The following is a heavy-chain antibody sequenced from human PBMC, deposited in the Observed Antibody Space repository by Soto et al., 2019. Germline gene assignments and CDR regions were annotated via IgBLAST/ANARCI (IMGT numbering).Heavy chain of an antibody. Sequence: ASVKVSCKASGYTFTSYDINWVRQATGQRLEWMGWMNANNGNTKYAQKFQGRVTMTRDTSASTAYMELSSLRSEDTAVYYCARGITLPTPLDYWGQGTLVTVSS. V-gene: IGHV1-8*01. J-gene: IGHJ4*02. CDR3: ARGITLPTPLDY. D-gene: IGHD1-20*01. CDR2: MNANNGNT. CDR1: GYTFTSYD.